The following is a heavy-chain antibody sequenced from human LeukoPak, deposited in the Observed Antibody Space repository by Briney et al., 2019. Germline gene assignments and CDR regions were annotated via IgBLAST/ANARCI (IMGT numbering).Heavy chain of an antibody. V-gene: IGHV3-23*01. CDR1: GFTFSSYA. CDR2: ISGSGGST. Sequence: GGSLRLSCAASGFTFSSYAMSWVRQAPGKGLEWVSAISGSGGSTYYADSVKGRFTISRDNSKNTLYLQMNSLRAEDTAVYYCAKDLSKYYYDSSALDAFDIWGQGTMVTVSS. D-gene: IGHD3-22*01. CDR3: AKDLSKYYYDSSALDAFDI. J-gene: IGHJ3*02.